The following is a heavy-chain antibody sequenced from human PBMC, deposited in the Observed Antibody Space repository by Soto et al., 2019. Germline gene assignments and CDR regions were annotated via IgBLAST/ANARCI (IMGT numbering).Heavy chain of an antibody. CDR1: GFTFSSLS. D-gene: IGHD3-22*01. J-gene: IGHJ4*02. Sequence: EVQLVESGGGLVKPGGSLRLSCAASGFTFSSLSMNWVRQAPGKGLEWVSSISSSSTYIYYADSVKGRFTISRDNAKNSLYLQMNSLRAEDTAVYYCASHPRDSSGYWYYFDYWGQGTLVTVSS. V-gene: IGHV3-21*01. CDR2: ISSSSTYI. CDR3: ASHPRDSSGYWYYFDY.